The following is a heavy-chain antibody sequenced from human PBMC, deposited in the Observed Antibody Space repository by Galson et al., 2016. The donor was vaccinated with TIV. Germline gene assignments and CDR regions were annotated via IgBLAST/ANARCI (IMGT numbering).Heavy chain of an antibody. J-gene: IGHJ4*02. Sequence: LEWVASITGVSSYTYYAASVKGRFSISRENADNSLFLEMNSLKVEDTAVYFCARDSPRLCSTTSCYSGADYWGQGTLVTVSS. CDR2: ITGVSSYT. D-gene: IGHD2-2*02. CDR3: ARDSPRLCSTTSCYSGADY. V-gene: IGHV3-21*01.